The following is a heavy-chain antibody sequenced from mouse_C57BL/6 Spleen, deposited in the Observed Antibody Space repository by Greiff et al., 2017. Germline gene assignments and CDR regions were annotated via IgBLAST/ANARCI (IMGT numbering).Heavy chain of an antibody. CDR3: ARDYSNWYFDV. Sequence: EVHLVESGGGLVKPGGSLKLSCAASGFTFSSYAMSWVRQTPEKRLEWVATISDGGSYTYYPDNVKGRFTISRDNAKNNLYLQVSHLKSEDTAMYYCARDYSNWYFDVWGTGTTVTVSS. CDR1: GFTFSSYA. V-gene: IGHV5-4*01. CDR2: ISDGGSYT. D-gene: IGHD2-1*01. J-gene: IGHJ1*03.